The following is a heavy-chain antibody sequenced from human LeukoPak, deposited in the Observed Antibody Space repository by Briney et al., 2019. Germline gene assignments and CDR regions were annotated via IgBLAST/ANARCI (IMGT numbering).Heavy chain of an antibody. J-gene: IGHJ4*02. V-gene: IGHV1-8*01. CDR2: MNPNSGNT. CDR1: GYTFTSYD. D-gene: IGHD5-24*01. Sequence: ASVKVSCKASGYTFTSYDINWVRQATGQGLEWMGWMNPNSGNTGYAQKLQGRVTMTTDTSTSTAYMELRSLRSDDTAVYYCARMAGMATIVDYWGQGTLVTVSS. CDR3: ARMAGMATIVDY.